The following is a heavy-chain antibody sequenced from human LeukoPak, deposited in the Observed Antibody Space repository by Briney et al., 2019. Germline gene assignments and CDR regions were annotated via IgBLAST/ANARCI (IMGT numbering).Heavy chain of an antibody. CDR2: IYWNDDK. Sequence: SGPTLVNPTQTLTLTCTFSGFSLSTSGVGVGWIRQPPGKALEWLALIYWNDDKRYSPSLKSRLTITKDNAKNQVVLTMTNMDPVHTVTYYCADAGYSSSWYNWFDPWGQGTLVIVSS. CDR1: GFSLSTSGVG. J-gene: IGHJ5*02. CDR3: ADAGYSSSWYNWFDP. V-gene: IGHV2-5*01. D-gene: IGHD6-13*01.